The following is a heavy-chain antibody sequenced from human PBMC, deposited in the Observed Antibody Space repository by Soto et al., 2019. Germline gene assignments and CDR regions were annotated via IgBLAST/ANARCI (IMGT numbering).Heavy chain of an antibody. CDR3: ARLRVEMATNGPGYFQH. Sequence: PSETLSLTCTVSGGSISSYYWSWIRQPPGKGLEWIGYIYYSGSTNYNPSLKSRVTISVDTSKNQFSLKLSSVTAADTAVYYCARLRVEMATNGPGYFQHWGQGTLVTVSS. CDR2: IYYSGST. V-gene: IGHV4-59*08. D-gene: IGHD5-12*01. CDR1: GGSISSYY. J-gene: IGHJ1*01.